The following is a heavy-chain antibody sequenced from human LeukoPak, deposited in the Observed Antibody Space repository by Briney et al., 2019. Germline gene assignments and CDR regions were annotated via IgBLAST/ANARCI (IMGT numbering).Heavy chain of an antibody. CDR2: IYSGGST. J-gene: IGHJ4*02. CDR3: ARDWRIYGSGPVGY. Sequence: GGSLRLSCAASGFTVSSNYMSWVRQAPGKGLEWVSIIYSGGSTFYADSVKGRFTISRDNSKNTLYLQMNSLRAEDTAVYYCARDWRIYGSGPVGYWGQGTLVTVSS. D-gene: IGHD3-10*01. CDR1: GFTVSSNY. V-gene: IGHV3-53*01.